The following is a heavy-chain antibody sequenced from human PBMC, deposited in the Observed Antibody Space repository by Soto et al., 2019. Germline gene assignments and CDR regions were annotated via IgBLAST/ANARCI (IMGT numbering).Heavy chain of an antibody. Sequence: ASVKVSCKASGYTFTSYAMHWVRQAPGQRLEWMGWINTGNGNTKYSQKFQGRVTITRDTSASTAYMELSSLRSEDTAVYYCARERTTFLHINWFDPWGQGTLVTVSS. D-gene: IGHD1-1*01. CDR1: GYTFTSYA. CDR3: ARERTTFLHINWFDP. CDR2: INTGNGNT. V-gene: IGHV1-3*04. J-gene: IGHJ5*02.